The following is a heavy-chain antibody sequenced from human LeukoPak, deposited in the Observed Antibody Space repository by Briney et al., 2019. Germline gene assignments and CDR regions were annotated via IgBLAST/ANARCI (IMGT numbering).Heavy chain of an antibody. J-gene: IGHJ5*02. D-gene: IGHD6-13*01. CDR3: ARDVIAAAGIDWFDP. Sequence: PGGSLRLSCAASGFTFSSYEMNWVRQAPGKGLEWVSYISSSGSTIYYADSVKGRFTISRDNAKNSLYLQMNSLRAEDTAVYYCARDVIAAAGIDWFDPWGQGTLVTVSS. CDR1: GFTFSSYE. V-gene: IGHV3-48*03. CDR2: ISSSGSTI.